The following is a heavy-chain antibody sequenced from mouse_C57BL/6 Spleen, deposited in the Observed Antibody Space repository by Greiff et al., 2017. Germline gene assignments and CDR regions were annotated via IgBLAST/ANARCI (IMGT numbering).Heavy chain of an antibody. J-gene: IGHJ4*01. V-gene: IGHV2-5*01. CDR1: GFSFTSYG. D-gene: IGHD2-4*01. Sequence: VQLQQSGPGLVQPSQSLSITCTVSGFSFTSYGVHWVRQSPGKGLEWLGVIWRGGSTAYNAAFMSRLSITKDNSKNQVFFKMNSLQADDTAIYYCAKIDYYDYDGYAMDYWGQGTSVTVSS. CDR2: IWRGGST. CDR3: AKIDYYDYDGYAMDY.